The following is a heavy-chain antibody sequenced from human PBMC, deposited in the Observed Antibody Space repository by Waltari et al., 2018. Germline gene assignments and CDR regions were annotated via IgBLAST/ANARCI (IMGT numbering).Heavy chain of an antibody. Sequence: EVQLVESGGGFVQPGGSLKLSCAASGFTFSGSAMHWVRQASGKGLEWVGRIRSKANKYATEDAASVKGRFIISRDDSKNTAYLQMNSLKTEDTAIYYCTTSSGFGMDVWGQGTLVTVSS. V-gene: IGHV3-73*01. J-gene: IGHJ4*02. D-gene: IGHD3-10*01. CDR3: TTSSGFGMDV. CDR1: GFTFSGSA. CDR2: IRSKANKYAT.